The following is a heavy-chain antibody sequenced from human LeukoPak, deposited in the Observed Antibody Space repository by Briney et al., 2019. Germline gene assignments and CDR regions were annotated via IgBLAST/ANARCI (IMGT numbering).Heavy chain of an antibody. CDR1: GFTFSSYA. CDR2: ISGSGGST. CDR3: ARDKSPWQWLVFGY. Sequence: PGGSLGLSCAASGFTFSSYAMSWVRQAPGKGLEWVSAISGSGGSTYYADSVKGRFTISRDNSKNTLYLQMNSLRAEDTAVYYCARDKSPWQWLVFGYWGQGTLVTVSS. V-gene: IGHV3-23*01. J-gene: IGHJ4*02. D-gene: IGHD6-19*01.